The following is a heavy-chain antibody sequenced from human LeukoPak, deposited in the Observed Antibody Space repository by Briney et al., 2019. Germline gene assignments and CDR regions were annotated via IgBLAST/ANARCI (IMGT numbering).Heavy chain of an antibody. J-gene: IGHJ4*02. CDR2: IYYSGST. CDR1: GGSISSSSYY. D-gene: IGHD3-9*01. CDR3: ARFEPRYYFDY. Sequence: SETLSLTCTVSGGSISSSSYYWVWIRQPPGKGLEWIGSIYYSGSTYYNPSLKSRVTISVDTSKNQFSLKLSSVTAADTAVYYCARFEPRYYFDYWGQGTLVTVSS. V-gene: IGHV4-39*07.